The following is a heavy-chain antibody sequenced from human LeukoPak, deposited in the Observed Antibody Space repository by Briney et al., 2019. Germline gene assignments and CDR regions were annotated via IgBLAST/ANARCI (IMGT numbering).Heavy chain of an antibody. CDR2: IYYSGST. CDR1: GGSISSYY. V-gene: IGHV4-59*01. D-gene: IGHD2-2*01. Sequence: IPSETLSLTCTVSGGSISSYYWSWIRQPPGKGLEWIGYIYYSGSTNYNPSLKSRVTISVDTSKSQFSLKLSSVTAADTAVYYCARARPSKGFDPWGQGTLVTVSS. CDR3: ARARPSKGFDP. J-gene: IGHJ5*02.